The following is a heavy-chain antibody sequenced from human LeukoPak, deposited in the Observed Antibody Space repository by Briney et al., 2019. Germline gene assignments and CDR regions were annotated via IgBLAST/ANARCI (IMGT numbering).Heavy chain of an antibody. CDR1: GYTFTSYA. V-gene: IGHV7-4-1*02. J-gene: IGHJ3*02. Sequence: ASVNVSCKASGYTFTSYAMNWVRQAPGQGLEWMGWINTNTGNPTYAQGFTGRFVFSLDTSVSTAYLQISSLKAEDTAVYYCARDPYYYGSGSSTTQDAFDIWGQGTMVTVSS. CDR3: ARDPYYYGSGSSTTQDAFDI. D-gene: IGHD3-10*01. CDR2: INTNTGNP.